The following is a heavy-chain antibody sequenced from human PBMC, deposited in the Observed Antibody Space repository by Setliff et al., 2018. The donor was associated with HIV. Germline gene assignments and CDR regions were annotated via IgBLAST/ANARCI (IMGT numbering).Heavy chain of an antibody. CDR3: AKDSDYSNYGGLDY. J-gene: IGHJ4*02. CDR1: GFTFYTFA. D-gene: IGHD4-4*01. V-gene: IGHV3-23*01. CDR2: IGGSGHDENI. Sequence: GSLRLSCAASGFTFYTFAMSWVRQAPGKGLEWVAGIGGSGHDENIFHTNSVKGRFTISRDNSKNTLYLQMNSLRAEDTAVYYCAKDSDYSNYGGLDYWGQGMLVTVSS.